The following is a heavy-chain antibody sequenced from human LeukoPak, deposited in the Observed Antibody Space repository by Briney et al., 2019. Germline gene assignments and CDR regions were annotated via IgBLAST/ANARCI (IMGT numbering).Heavy chain of an antibody. CDR1: GVTFSSYA. Sequence: GGSLRLSCAASGVTFSSYAMHWVRKAPGKGLEWVAVISYDGSNKYYADSVKGRFTISRDNSKNTLYLQMNSLRAEDTAVYYCASCSSSSVVAFDIWGQGTMVTVSS. D-gene: IGHD6-13*01. J-gene: IGHJ3*02. V-gene: IGHV3-30-3*01. CDR3: ASCSSSSVVAFDI. CDR2: ISYDGSNK.